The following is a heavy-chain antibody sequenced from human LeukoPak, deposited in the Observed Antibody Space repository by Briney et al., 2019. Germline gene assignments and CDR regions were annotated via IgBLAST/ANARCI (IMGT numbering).Heavy chain of an antibody. CDR2: ISNAAENT. V-gene: IGHV3-23*01. CDR3: AKETSVAGVYYFDY. D-gene: IGHD6-19*01. CDR1: GFRLSNFG. J-gene: IGHJ4*02. Sequence: GGSLRLSCVASGFRLSNFGMGWVRQTPGRGLEWISTISNAAENTHYADSVKGRFTISRDSSKNTLYLQMNSLRVEDTAVYYCAKETSVAGVYYFDYWGQGTLVTVSS.